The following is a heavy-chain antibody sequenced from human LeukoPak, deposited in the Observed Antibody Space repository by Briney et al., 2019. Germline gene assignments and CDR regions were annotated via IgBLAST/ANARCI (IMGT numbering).Heavy chain of an antibody. CDR2: ISSTGGTT. CDR3: AKLFVDSSGYLFDY. J-gene: IGHJ4*02. D-gene: IGHD3-22*01. Sequence: GGSLRPSCAASGITFSSYGMSWVRQAPGKGLEWVSSISSTGGTTYYADSVKGRFTISRDNSKNTLYLQMNSLRAEDTAVYYCAKLFVDSSGYLFDYWGQGTLVTVSS. V-gene: IGHV3-23*01. CDR1: GITFSSYG.